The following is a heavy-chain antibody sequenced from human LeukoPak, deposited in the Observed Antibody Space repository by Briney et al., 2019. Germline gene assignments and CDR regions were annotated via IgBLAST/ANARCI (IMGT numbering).Heavy chain of an antibody. CDR1: AFTFSSYG. Sequence: GGSLRLSCAASAFTFSSYGMHWVRQAPGRGLEWISYMSSTRPTIYYSNSVAGRFTISRDDARGSLFLQMNSLRVEDTAVYYCAREMTYGSSAFDIWGQGTTVIVSS. CDR2: MSSTRPTI. D-gene: IGHD6-6*01. V-gene: IGHV3-48*01. CDR3: AREMTYGSSAFDI. J-gene: IGHJ3*02.